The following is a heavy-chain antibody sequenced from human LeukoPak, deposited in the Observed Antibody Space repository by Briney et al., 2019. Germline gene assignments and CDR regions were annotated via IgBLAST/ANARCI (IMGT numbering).Heavy chain of an antibody. Sequence: GGSPRLSCAASGFTFSSYAMSWVRQAPGKGLEWVSGISGSGSSTYYADSVKGRFTISRDNSKNTLNLQMNSLRAEDTAVYYCANHSDTAMVYAYWGQGTLVTVSS. J-gene: IGHJ4*02. V-gene: IGHV3-23*01. D-gene: IGHD5-18*01. CDR1: GFTFSSYA. CDR2: ISGSGSST. CDR3: ANHSDTAMVYAY.